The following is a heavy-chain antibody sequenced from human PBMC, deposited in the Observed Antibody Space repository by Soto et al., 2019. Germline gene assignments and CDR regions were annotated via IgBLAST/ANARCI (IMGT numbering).Heavy chain of an antibody. CDR1: GGSFSGYY. V-gene: IGHV4-34*01. J-gene: IGHJ6*03. CDR3: ARGDCSSTSCLYYYYYYMDV. D-gene: IGHD2-2*01. Sequence: SETLSLTCAVYGGSFSGYYWSWIRQPPGKGLEWIGEINHSGSTNYNPSLKSRVTISVDTSKNQFSLKLRSVTSADTAVYYCARGDCSSTSCLYYYYYYMDVWGKGTTVTVSS. CDR2: INHSGST.